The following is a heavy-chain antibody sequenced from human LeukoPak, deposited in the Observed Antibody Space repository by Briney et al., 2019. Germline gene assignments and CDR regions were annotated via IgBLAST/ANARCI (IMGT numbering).Heavy chain of an antibody. CDR1: GYTFTSYG. D-gene: IGHD2-2*01. CDR3: ARSAGRVVPAVRDY. J-gene: IGHJ4*02. Sequence: ASVKVSCKASGYTFTSYGISWVRQAPGQGLEWVGWISAYNGNTNYAQKLQGRVTMTTDTSTSTAYMELRSLRSDDTAVYYCARSAGRVVPAVRDYWGQGTLVTVSS. CDR2: ISAYNGNT. V-gene: IGHV1-18*01.